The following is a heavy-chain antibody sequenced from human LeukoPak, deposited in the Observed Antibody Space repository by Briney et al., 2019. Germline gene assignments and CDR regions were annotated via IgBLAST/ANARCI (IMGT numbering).Heavy chain of an antibody. CDR1: GFTLSSYG. D-gene: IGHD3-10*01. CDR3: AKMEYGSGSYYPYYYYYYMDV. Sequence: GGSLRLSCAASGFTLSSYGMSWVRQAPGKGLEWVSAISGSGGSTYYADSVKGRFTISRDNSKNTLYLQMNSLRAEDTAVYYCAKMEYGSGSYYPYYYYYYMDVWGKGTTVTISS. J-gene: IGHJ6*03. V-gene: IGHV3-23*01. CDR2: ISGSGGST.